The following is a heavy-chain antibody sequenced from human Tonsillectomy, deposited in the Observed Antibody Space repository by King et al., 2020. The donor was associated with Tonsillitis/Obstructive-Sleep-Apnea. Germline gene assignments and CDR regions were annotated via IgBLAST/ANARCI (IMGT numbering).Heavy chain of an antibody. V-gene: IGHV4-34*01. CDR2: IDHSGST. CDR1: GGSFSGYY. Sequence: HVQLQQWGAGLLKPSETLSLTCAVYGGSFSGYYWSLIRQPPGKGLEWIGEIDHSGSTHYNPSLKSRVTISVDTSKNQFSQRLNSVTAADTAVYYCARETEAFDIWGQGTIVTVSS. J-gene: IGHJ3*02. CDR3: ARETEAFDI.